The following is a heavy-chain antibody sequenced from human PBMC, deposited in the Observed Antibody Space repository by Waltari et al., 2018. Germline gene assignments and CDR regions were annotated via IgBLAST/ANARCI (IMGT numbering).Heavy chain of an antibody. D-gene: IGHD3-9*01. J-gene: IGHJ4*02. CDR2: IYYSGST. CDR3: ARLNTDWDYFDY. CDR1: GGSISSYY. V-gene: IGHV4-59*01. Sequence: QVQLQESGPVLVKPSETLSLTCTVSGGSISSYYWRWIRQPPGKGLEWIGYIYYSGSTNYNPSLKSRVTISVDTSKNQFSLKLSSVTAADTAVYYCARLNTDWDYFDYWGQGTLVTVSS.